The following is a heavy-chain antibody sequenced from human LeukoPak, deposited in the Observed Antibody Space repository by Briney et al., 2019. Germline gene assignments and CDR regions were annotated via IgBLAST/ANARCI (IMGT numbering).Heavy chain of an antibody. CDR1: GGSISSYY. D-gene: IGHD3-10*01. CDR3: AWGASGSGTMAY. J-gene: IGHJ4*02. V-gene: IGHV4-59*01. CDR2: IYYSGST. Sequence: SETLSLTCTVSGGSISSYYWSWIRQPPGKGLEWIGYIYYSGSTNYNPSLKSRVTISVDTSKNQFSLKLSSVTAADTAVYYCAWGASGSGTMAYWGQGTLVTVSS.